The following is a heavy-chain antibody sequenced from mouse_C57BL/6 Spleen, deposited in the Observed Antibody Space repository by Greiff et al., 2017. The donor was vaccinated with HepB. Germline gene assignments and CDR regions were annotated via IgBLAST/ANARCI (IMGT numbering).Heavy chain of an antibody. J-gene: IGHJ4*01. CDR1: GFSFNTYA. D-gene: IGHD4-1*02. V-gene: IGHV10-1*01. CDR3: VRLQLGRGAMDY. CDR2: IRSKSNNYAT. Sequence: EVKLMESGGGLVQPKGSLKLSCAASGFSFNTYAMNWVRQAPGKGLEWVARIRSKSNNYATYYADSVKDRFTISRDDSESMLYLQMNNLKTEDTAMYYCVRLQLGRGAMDYWGQGTSVTVSS.